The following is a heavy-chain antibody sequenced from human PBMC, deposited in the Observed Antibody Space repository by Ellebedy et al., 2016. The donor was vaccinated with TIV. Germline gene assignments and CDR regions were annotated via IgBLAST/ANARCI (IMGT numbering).Heavy chain of an antibody. CDR3: AGHGGGRWLQSPIDH. J-gene: IGHJ4*02. CDR1: GGTLSTYA. D-gene: IGHD5-24*01. CDR2: MIPAYGTT. Sequence: AASVKVSCKASGGTLSTYAISWVRQAPGQGLEWMGEMIPAYGTTNYAQRFQGRVTITADELTSTCYMELSSLTSDDTAVYYWAGHGGGRWLQSPIDHWGQGTVVTVST. V-gene: IGHV1-69*13.